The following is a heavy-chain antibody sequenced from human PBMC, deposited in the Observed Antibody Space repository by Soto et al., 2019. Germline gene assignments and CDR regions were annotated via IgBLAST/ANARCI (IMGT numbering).Heavy chain of an antibody. CDR3: ARDLDPHYYGSGGYLGY. V-gene: IGHV3-30-3*01. D-gene: IGHD3-10*01. J-gene: IGHJ4*02. CDR2: ISYDGSNK. CDR1: GFTFSSYA. Sequence: GGSLRLSCAASGFTFSSYAMHWVRQAPGKGLEWVAVISYDGSNKYYADSVKGRFTISRDNSKNTLYLQMNSLGAEDTAVYYCARDLDPHYYGSGGYLGYWGQGTLVTVSS.